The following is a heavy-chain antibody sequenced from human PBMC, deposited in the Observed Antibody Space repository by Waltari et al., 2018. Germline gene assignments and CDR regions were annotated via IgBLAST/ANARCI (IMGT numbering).Heavy chain of an antibody. D-gene: IGHD2-21*01. CDR1: ADMRGYY. Sequence: QVQLQESGPGLVKPSETLSLPRTFSADMRGYYWTWLRQSPGKGLEWIGYIYVSGATNYNPALKSRVTILMDTSNDQFSLHLSSVTAADRATYFCARGVYTFDSRWHYDLWGRGTLVTVSS. CDR3: ARGVYTFDSRWHYDL. V-gene: IGHV4-59*13. J-gene: IGHJ2*01. CDR2: IYVSGAT.